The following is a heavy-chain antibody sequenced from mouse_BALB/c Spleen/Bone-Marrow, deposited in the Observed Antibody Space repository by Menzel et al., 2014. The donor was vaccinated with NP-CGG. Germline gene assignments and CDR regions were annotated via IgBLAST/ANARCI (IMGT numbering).Heavy chain of an antibody. J-gene: IGHJ3*01. CDR3: ARNQGNYVSWFAY. CDR2: IWSGGST. D-gene: IGHD2-1*01. V-gene: IGHV2-2*02. CDR1: GFSLTSYG. Sequence: QVQLKDSGPGLVQPSQSLSITCTVSGFSLTSYGVHWVRQSPGKGLEWLGVIWSGGSTDYNAAFISRLSISKDNSKSQVFFKMNSLQANDTAIYYCARNQGNYVSWFAYWGQGTLVTVSA.